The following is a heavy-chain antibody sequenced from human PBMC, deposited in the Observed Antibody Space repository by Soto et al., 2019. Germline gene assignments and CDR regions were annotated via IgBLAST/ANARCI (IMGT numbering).Heavy chain of an antibody. D-gene: IGHD2-21*01. CDR3: ARCAVLSTTSGGWCNWFDP. CDR1: EFTFSNYA. CDR2: ISASGAAT. J-gene: IGHJ5*02. V-gene: IGHV3-23*01. Sequence: EVQLLESGGGLVQPGGSLRLSCTASEFTFSNYAMSWVRQAPGKALEWVSAISASGAATYSVDSVTGLFTISRDNSKNTLYVQMKSLRAEGTGVYYCARCAVLSTTSGGWCNWFDPWGQGNLVTVSS.